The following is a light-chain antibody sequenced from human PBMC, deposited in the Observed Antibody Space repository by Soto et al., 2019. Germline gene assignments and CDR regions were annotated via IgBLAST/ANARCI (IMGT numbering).Light chain of an antibody. CDR2: EVS. V-gene: IGLV2-8*01. CDR3: SSYGGSNTFGV. Sequence: QSALTQPPSASGSPGQSVTISCTGTSSDVGGYNYVSWYQQHPGKAPKLMIYEVSKRPSGVPDRFSGSKSGNTASLTVSGLQADDEADYYCSSYGGSNTFGVFGTGTKVPVL. J-gene: IGLJ1*01. CDR1: SSDVGGYNY.